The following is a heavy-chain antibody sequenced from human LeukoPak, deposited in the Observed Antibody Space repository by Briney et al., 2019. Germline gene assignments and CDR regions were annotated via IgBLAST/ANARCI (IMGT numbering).Heavy chain of an antibody. CDR1: GFTFSSYG. CDR2: IWYDGSNK. Sequence: GRSLRLSCAASGFTFSSYGMYSVRQAPGKGLEWVAVIWYDGSNKYYADSVKGRFTLSRDNSKNTLYLQMNSLRAEDTAVYYCAKSGFEVPAAIGSDHYYYMDVWGKGTTVTVSS. J-gene: IGHJ6*03. CDR3: AKSGFEVPAAIGSDHYYYMDV. D-gene: IGHD2-2*01. V-gene: IGHV3-33*06.